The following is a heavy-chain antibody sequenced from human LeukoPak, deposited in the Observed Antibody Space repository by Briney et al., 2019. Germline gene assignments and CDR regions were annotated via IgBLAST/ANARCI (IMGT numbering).Heavy chain of an antibody. CDR1: GFTFSSYA. Sequence: PGGSLRLSCAASGFTFSSYAMSWVRQAPGKGLEWVAVISYDGSNKYYADSVQGRFTISRDNSQNTLYLQMNSLRAEDTAVYYCARAWLGEPNTGAFNVWGQGTGVTVAS. CDR3: ARAWLGEPNTGAFNV. V-gene: IGHV3-30-3*01. J-gene: IGHJ3*01. CDR2: ISYDGSNK. D-gene: IGHD3-10*01.